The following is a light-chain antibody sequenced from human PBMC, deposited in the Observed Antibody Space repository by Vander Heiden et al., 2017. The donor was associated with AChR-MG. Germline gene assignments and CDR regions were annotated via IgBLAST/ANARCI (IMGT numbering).Light chain of an antibody. Sequence: SYELTQPPSAAVPSGQTASITCSGDKLGNKYVCWYQQNPGQSPVLLIYHNNNRPSGIPERFSGSNSGNTATLTISGTQSVDEADYFCQACATRSNWVFGGGITLTVL. V-gene: IGLV3-1*01. J-gene: IGLJ3*02. CDR3: QACATRSNWV. CDR2: HNN. CDR1: KLGNKY.